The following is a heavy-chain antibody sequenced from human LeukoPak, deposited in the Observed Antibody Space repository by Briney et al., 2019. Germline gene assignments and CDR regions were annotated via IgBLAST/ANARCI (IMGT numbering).Heavy chain of an antibody. D-gene: IGHD2-15*01. CDR2: ISSSSSTI. J-gene: IGHJ4*02. CDR1: GFTFSSYS. CDR3: ARDSPSRYCSGGSCPDY. V-gene: IGHV3-48*01. Sequence: GGSLRLSCAASGFTFSSYSMNWVRQAPGKGLEWVSYISSSSSTIYYADSVKGRFTISGDNAKNSLYLQMNSLRAEDTAVYYCARDSPSRYCSGGSCPDYWGQGTLVTVSS.